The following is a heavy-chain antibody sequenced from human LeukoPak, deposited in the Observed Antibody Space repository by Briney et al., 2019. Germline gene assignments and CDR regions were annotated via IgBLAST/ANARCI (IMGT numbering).Heavy chain of an antibody. J-gene: IGHJ4*02. Sequence: GGSLRLSCAASGFTFSTYAMSWVRQAPGKGLEWISAISGSGVRTYYADSVKGRSTISRDNPKSTLYLQMNGLRAEDTAVYYCAKEWVYFGESTTFDYWGQGTLVTVSS. V-gene: IGHV3-23*01. CDR3: AKEWVYFGESTTFDY. CDR2: ISGSGVRT. D-gene: IGHD3-10*01. CDR1: GFTFSTYA.